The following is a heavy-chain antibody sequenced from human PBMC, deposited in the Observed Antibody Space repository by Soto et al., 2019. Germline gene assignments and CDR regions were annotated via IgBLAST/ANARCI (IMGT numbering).Heavy chain of an antibody. J-gene: IGHJ6*03. V-gene: IGHV4-34*01. D-gene: IGHD3-16*01. Sequence: PSETLSLTCAVYGGSFSGYYWSWIRQPPGKGLEWIGEINHSGSTNYNPSLKSRVTISVDTSKNQFSLKLSSVTTADTAVYYCARGWRWGGYYYYYYMDVWGKGTTVTVSS. CDR1: GGSFSGYY. CDR2: INHSGST. CDR3: ARGWRWGGYYYYYYMDV.